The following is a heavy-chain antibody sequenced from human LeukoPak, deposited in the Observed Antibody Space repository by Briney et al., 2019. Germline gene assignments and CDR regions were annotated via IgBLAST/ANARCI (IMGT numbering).Heavy chain of an antibody. D-gene: IGHD3-10*01. V-gene: IGHV3-23*01. Sequence: GGSLRLSCAASGFTFSNYAMSWVRQAPGKGLEWVSGISGSAGSTYYADSAKGRFTISGDNSKSTLYLQMNSLRAEDTAVYYCAKNFGQYDNWGQGTLVTVSS. CDR3: AKNFGQYDN. J-gene: IGHJ4*02. CDR2: ISGSAGST. CDR1: GFTFSNYA.